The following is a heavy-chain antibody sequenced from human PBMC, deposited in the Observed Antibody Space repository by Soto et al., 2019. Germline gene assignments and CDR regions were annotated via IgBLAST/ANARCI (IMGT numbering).Heavy chain of an antibody. J-gene: IGHJ4*02. Sequence: QVQLVESGGGVVQPGRSLRLSCAASGFTFNLYAMHWVRQAPGKGLESVSLMSYDGGITNYADSVKGRFTISRDNSKNTLYLQRDSRRPEDTAVYYCARGGRITVFGVLIDSWGQGTLVTVSS. D-gene: IGHD3-3*01. CDR2: MSYDGGIT. CDR1: GFTFNLYA. V-gene: IGHV3-30-3*01. CDR3: ARGGRITVFGVLIDS.